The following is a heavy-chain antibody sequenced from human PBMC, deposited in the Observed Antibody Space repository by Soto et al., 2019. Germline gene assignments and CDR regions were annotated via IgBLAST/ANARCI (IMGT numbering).Heavy chain of an antibody. CDR3: AWLHDTAMVDYHGMDN. CDR1: GGSISSYY. J-gene: IGHJ6*02. Sequence: PSETLSLTCTVSGGSISSYYWSWIRQPPGKGLEWIGYIYYSGSTNYNPSLKSRVTISVDTSKNQFSLKLSSVTAADTAVCNCAWLHDTAMVDYHGMDNSVQGTTIAISS. CDR2: IYYSGST. V-gene: IGHV4-59*01. D-gene: IGHD5-18*01.